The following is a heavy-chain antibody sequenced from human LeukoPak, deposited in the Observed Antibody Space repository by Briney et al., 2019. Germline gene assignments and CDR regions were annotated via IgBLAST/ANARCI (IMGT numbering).Heavy chain of an antibody. Sequence: GASVKVSCKASGYTFTGYYMHWVRQAPGQGLEWMGGINPNSGGTNYAQKFQGRVTMTRDTSITTAYMEMSRLRSDDTALYYCARSPHILTGENFDYWGQGTLVTVSS. J-gene: IGHJ4*02. CDR2: INPNSGGT. CDR3: ARSPHILTGENFDY. V-gene: IGHV1-2*02. D-gene: IGHD3-9*01. CDR1: GYTFTGYY.